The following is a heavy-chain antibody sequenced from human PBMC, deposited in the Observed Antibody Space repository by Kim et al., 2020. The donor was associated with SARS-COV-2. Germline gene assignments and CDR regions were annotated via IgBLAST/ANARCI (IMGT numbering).Heavy chain of an antibody. J-gene: IGHJ6*01. CDR2: INHSGST. CDR3: ARRRISSSPLALIVAYYY. D-gene: IGHD6-6*01. Sequence: SETLSLTCAVYGGSFSGYYWSWIRQPPGNGLEWIGEINHSGSTNYNPSLKSRVTISVDTSKNQFSLKLSSVTAADTAVYYCARRRISSSPLALIVAYYY. CDR1: GGSFSGYY. V-gene: IGHV4-34*01.